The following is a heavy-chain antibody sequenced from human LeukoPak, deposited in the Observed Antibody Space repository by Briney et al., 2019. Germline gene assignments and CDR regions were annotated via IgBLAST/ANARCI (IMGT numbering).Heavy chain of an antibody. CDR3: AGDASYYGSGNYF. V-gene: IGHV3-23*01. CDR1: GFTFSNYA. CDR2: ISGSGGST. Sequence: GGSLRLSCAASGFTFSNYAMSWVRQAPGKGLEWVSTISGSGGSTYYADSVKGRFTVSRDNSKNTLYLQTNSLRAEDTAVYYCAGDASYYGSGNYFWGQGTLVTVSS. D-gene: IGHD3-10*01. J-gene: IGHJ4*02.